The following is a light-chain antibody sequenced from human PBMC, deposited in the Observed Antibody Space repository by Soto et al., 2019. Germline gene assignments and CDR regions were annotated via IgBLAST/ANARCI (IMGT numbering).Light chain of an antibody. CDR1: QSVSNN. V-gene: IGKV3-15*01. Sequence: EIVLTQSPGTLSLSPGERATLSCRASQSVSNNYLAWYQQKPGQAPRLLMYGASTRATGIPARFSGSGSGTEFTLNINSLQSEDSAVYYCQQHNQWPITFGQGTRLDIK. CDR3: QQHNQWPIT. J-gene: IGKJ5*01. CDR2: GAS.